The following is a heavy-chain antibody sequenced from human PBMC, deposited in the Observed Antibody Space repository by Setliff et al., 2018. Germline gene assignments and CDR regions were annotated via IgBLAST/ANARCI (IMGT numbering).Heavy chain of an antibody. CDR1: GGSISGSSSF. D-gene: IGHD6-6*01. J-gene: IGHJ4*02. CDR3: ARRATGRPVPEDY. Sequence: PSETLSLTCTVSGGSISGSSSFWGWIRQPTGKGMEWIGSVYYGGSAYYNPSLKSRVTISVDTSKNQFSLKLRSVSAADTAVYYCARRATGRPVPEDYWGQGTLVTVAS. V-gene: IGHV4-39*01. CDR2: VYYGGSA.